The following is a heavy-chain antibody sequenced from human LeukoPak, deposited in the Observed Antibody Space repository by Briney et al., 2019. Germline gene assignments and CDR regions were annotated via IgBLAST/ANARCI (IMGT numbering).Heavy chain of an antibody. CDR2: INTNTGNP. CDR1: GYTFTSYA. V-gene: IGHV7-4-1*02. J-gene: IGHJ4*02. Sequence: ASVKVSCKASGYTFTSYAMNWVRQAPGQGLEWMGWINTNTGNPTYAQGFTGRFVFSLDTSVSTAYLQISSLKAEDTAVYYCARDGSRVYAWFGEFMGFDYWGQGTLVTVSS. D-gene: IGHD3-10*01. CDR3: ARDGSRVYAWFGEFMGFDY.